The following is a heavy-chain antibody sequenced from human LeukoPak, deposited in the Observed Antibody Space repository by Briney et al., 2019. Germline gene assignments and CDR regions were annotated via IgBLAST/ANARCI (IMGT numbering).Heavy chain of an antibody. CDR1: GGSFSGYY. Sequence: KPSETLSLACAVYGGSFSGYYWSWIRQPPGKGLEWIGEINRSGSTNYNPSLKSRVTISVDTSKNQFSLKLSSVTAADTAVYYCERGDYYDTSGYLDGDYWGQGTLVTVSS. J-gene: IGHJ4*02. CDR3: ERGDYYDTSGYLDGDY. CDR2: INRSGST. D-gene: IGHD3-22*01. V-gene: IGHV4-34*01.